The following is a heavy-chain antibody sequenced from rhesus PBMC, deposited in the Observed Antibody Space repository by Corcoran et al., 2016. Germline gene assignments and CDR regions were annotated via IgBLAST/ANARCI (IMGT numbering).Heavy chain of an antibody. CDR2: IYGSGGST. CDR3: ARHPGLVVVATVYFDY. D-gene: IGHD2-21*01. V-gene: IGHV4-93*02. CDR1: GGSISSSNW. Sequence: QVQLQESGPAVVKPSETLSLTCAVSGGSISSSNWWSWILQSPGKGLEWIGGIYGSGGSTEYNPSLKSRVTISIDTSKNQFSLKLSSVTAADTAVYYCARHPGLVVVATVYFDYWGQGVLVTVSS. J-gene: IGHJ4*01.